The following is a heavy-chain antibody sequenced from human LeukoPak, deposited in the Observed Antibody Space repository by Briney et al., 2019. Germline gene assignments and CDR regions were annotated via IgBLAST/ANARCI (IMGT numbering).Heavy chain of an antibody. CDR3: AKDMLGGPYYYGSGSYPDY. J-gene: IGHJ4*02. Sequence: PGRSLRLSCAASGFTFDDYAMHWVRQAPGKGLEWVSGISWNSGSIGYADSVKGRFTISRDNAKNSLYLQMNSLRAEDTALYYCAKDMLGGPYYYGSGSYPDYWGQGTLVTVSS. CDR1: GFTFDDYA. V-gene: IGHV3-9*01. D-gene: IGHD3-10*01. CDR2: ISWNSGSI.